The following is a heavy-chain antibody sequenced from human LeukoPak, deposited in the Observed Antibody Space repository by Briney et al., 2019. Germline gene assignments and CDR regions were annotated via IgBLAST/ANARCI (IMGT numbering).Heavy chain of an antibody. D-gene: IGHD2-15*01. CDR2: ISGSGNTT. Sequence: GGSLRLSCAASGFTLSNYAMSWVRQAPGKGLEWVSAISGSGNTTYFGDSVTGRFTISRDNPKNTVYLQMNSLSAEDTAVYYCAKGPAPYCSGGSCYSPHWYFDLWGRGTLVTVSS. CDR3: AKGPAPYCSGGSCYSPHWYFDL. V-gene: IGHV3-23*01. J-gene: IGHJ2*01. CDR1: GFTLSNYA.